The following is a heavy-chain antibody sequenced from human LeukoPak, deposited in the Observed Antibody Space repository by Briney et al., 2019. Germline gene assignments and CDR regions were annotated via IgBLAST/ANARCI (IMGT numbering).Heavy chain of an antibody. Sequence: GRSLRLSCAASTFTFSTFGMHWVRQAPGKRLEWVAVISFDGVDKYYADSVKGRFTISRDNSKDTLYLQMTSLRVEDTAVYYCRAATRYLDYYYDYWGQGTLVTVSS. D-gene: IGHD3-22*01. V-gene: IGHV3-30*03. CDR2: ISFDGVDK. CDR1: TFTFSTFG. J-gene: IGHJ4*01. CDR3: RAATRYLDYYYDY.